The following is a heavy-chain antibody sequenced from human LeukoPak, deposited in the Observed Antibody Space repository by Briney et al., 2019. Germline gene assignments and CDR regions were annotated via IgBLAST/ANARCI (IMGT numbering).Heavy chain of an antibody. J-gene: IGHJ4*02. CDR1: GGSISRYY. D-gene: IGHD6-6*01. V-gene: IGHV4-59*08. CDR3: ARQGQLVGSGKYYFDY. CDR2: IYYSGST. Sequence: SETLSLTCTVSGGSISRYYWSWFRQPPGKGLEWIGYIYYSGSTNYNPSLKSRVTISVDTSKNQFSLKLSSVTAADTAVYYCARQGQLVGSGKYYFDYWGQGTLVTVSS.